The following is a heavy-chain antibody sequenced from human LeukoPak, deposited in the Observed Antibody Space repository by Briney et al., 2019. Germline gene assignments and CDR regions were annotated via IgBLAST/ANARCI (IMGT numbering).Heavy chain of an antibody. J-gene: IGHJ4*02. Sequence: GSLLLSCAASGFTFSSYSMHWVRQAPGKGLEWVAVISYDGSNKYYADSVKGRFTISRDNSKNTLYLQMNSLRAEDTAVYYCARGHVDTAMVKDYWGQGTLVTVSS. CDR1: GFTFSSYS. D-gene: IGHD5-18*01. CDR3: ARGHVDTAMVKDY. CDR2: ISYDGSNK. V-gene: IGHV3-30*03.